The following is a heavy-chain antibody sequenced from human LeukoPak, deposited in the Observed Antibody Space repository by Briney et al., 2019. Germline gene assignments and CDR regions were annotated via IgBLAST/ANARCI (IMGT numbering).Heavy chain of an antibody. CDR1: GGSFSGYY. Sequence: SETLSLTCAVYGGSFSGYYWSWIRQPPGKGLEWIGEINHSGSTNYNPSLKSRVTISVDTSKNQFSLKLSSVTAADTAVYYCARFRGSGWYSFDLWGQGTLVTVSS. J-gene: IGHJ5*02. D-gene: IGHD6-19*01. V-gene: IGHV4-34*01. CDR3: ARFRGSGWYSFDL. CDR2: INHSGST.